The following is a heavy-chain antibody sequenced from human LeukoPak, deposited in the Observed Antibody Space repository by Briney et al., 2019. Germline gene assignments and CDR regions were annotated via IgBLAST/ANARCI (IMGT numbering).Heavy chain of an antibody. Sequence: PSETLSLTCAVYGGSFSGYYWSWVRQAPGKGLEWVSAISGSGGSTYYADSVKGRFTISRDNSKNTLYLQMNSLRAEDTAVYYCAKDLVGSSYFDYWGQGTLVTVSS. D-gene: IGHD1-26*01. CDR1: GGSFSGYY. V-gene: IGHV3-23*01. CDR3: AKDLVGSSYFDY. CDR2: ISGSGGST. J-gene: IGHJ4*02.